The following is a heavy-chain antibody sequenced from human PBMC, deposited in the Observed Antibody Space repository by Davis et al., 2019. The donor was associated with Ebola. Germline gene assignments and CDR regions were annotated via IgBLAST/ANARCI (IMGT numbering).Heavy chain of an antibody. V-gene: IGHV4-34*01. CDR2: INHSGST. D-gene: IGHD3-10*01. CDR1: GGSFSGYY. CDR3: ATGYYYGSGEWYYGMDV. J-gene: IGHJ6*02. Sequence: PSETLSLTCAVYGGSFSGYYWSWIRQPPGKGLEWIGEINHSGSTNYNPSLKSRVTISVDTSKNQFSLKLSSVTAADTAVYYCATGYYYGSGEWYYGMDVWGQGTTVTVSS.